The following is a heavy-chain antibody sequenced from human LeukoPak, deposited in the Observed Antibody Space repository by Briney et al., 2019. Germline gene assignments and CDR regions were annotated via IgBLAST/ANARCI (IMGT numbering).Heavy chain of an antibody. V-gene: IGHV4-59*01. J-gene: IGHJ4*02. Sequence: SETLSLTCTVSGGSISSYYWSWIRQSPGKGLEWIGYIYYSGSTNYNPSLKSRVTISVDTSKNQFSLKLSSVTAADTAVYYCARASRRYYYDSSGYYSDPKTLDYWGQGTLVTVSS. CDR2: IYYSGST. CDR1: GGSISSYY. CDR3: ARASRRYYYDSSGYYSDPKTLDY. D-gene: IGHD3-22*01.